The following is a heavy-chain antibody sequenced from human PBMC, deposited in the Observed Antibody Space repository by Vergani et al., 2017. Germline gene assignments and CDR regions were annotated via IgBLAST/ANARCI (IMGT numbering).Heavy chain of an antibody. J-gene: IGHJ6*02. D-gene: IGHD3-22*01. Sequence: QVQLQESGPGLVKPSETLSLTCTVSGGPISSYYWSWIRQPPGQGLEWIGYIYYSGITNYNPSLKSRVTISVDTSKNQFSLKLSSVTAADTAVYYCARCNSSGYPLYYYYYGMDVWGQGTTVTVSS. CDR1: GGPISSYY. V-gene: IGHV4-59*01. CDR2: IYYSGIT. CDR3: ARCNSSGYPLYYYYYGMDV.